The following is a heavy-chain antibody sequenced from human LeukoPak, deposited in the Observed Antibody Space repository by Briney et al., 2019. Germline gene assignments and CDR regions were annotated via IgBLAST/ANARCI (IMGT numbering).Heavy chain of an antibody. CDR3: ARYGFSSVWQGGRHAFDI. CDR1: GYTFTSYY. J-gene: IGHJ3*02. CDR2: INPTSGDT. D-gene: IGHD6-25*01. V-gene: IGHV1-46*01. Sequence: GASVKVSCKASGYTFTSYYVHWVRQAPGQGLKWMGIINPTSGDTNYAQNFQGRVTMTRDMSTSTVYMELSSLRSEDTAVYYCARYGFSSVWQGGRHAFDIWGLGTMVTVSS.